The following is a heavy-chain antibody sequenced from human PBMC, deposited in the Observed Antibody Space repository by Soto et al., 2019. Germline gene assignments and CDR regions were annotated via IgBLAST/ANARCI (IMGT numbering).Heavy chain of an antibody. CDR1: GYTFTSYY. J-gene: IGHJ4*02. V-gene: IGHV1-46*03. CDR2: INPSGGST. D-gene: IGHD2-2*01. Sequence: GASVKVSCKASGYTFTSYYMHWVRQAPGQGLEWMGIINPSGGSTSYAQKFQGRVTMTRDTSTSTVYMELSSLRSEDTAVYYCARGCSSTSCYELMVIDYWGQGTLVTVYS. CDR3: ARGCSSTSCYELMVIDY.